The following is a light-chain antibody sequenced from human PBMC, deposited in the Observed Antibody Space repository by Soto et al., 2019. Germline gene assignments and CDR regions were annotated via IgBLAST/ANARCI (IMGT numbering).Light chain of an antibody. J-gene: IGKJ1*01. CDR2: KAS. CDR3: QHYSTYVWT. Sequence: DIQMTQSPSTLSASVGDRVTITCRASQSISHWLAWYQQKPGQAPKVLIYKASVLENGVSSRFSGSGFGTEFTLTISYLQPDDSAIYFCQHYSTYVWTFGKGTRVDIK. CDR1: QSISHW. V-gene: IGKV1-5*03.